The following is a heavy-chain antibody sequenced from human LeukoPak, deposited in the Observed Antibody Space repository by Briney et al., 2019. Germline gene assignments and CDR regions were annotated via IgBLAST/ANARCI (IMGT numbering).Heavy chain of an antibody. V-gene: IGHV3-48*03. J-gene: IGHJ6*03. CDR3: ARDWVTTTGLKYYYYMDV. D-gene: IGHD1-1*01. CDR2: ISSSDSTI. CDR1: GFTFSSYE. Sequence: GGSLRLSCAASGFTFSSYEMNWVRQAPGKGLEWVSYISSSDSTIYYADSVKGRFTISRDNAKNSLYLQMNSLRAEDTAVYYCARDWVTTTGLKYYYYMDVWGKGTTVTVSS.